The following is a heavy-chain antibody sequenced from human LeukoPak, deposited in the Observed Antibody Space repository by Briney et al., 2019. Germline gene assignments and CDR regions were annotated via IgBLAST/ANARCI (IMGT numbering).Heavy chain of an antibody. CDR3: AKDPYRIAVAGTGPDY. Sequence: TGGSLRLSCAASGFTFSSYGMHWVPQAPGKGLEWVAFIRYDGSNKYYADSVKGRFTISRGNSKNTLYLQMNSLRAEDTAVYYCAKDPYRIAVAGTGPDYWGQGTLVTVSS. D-gene: IGHD6-19*01. J-gene: IGHJ4*02. CDR2: IRYDGSNK. V-gene: IGHV3-30*02. CDR1: GFTFSSYG.